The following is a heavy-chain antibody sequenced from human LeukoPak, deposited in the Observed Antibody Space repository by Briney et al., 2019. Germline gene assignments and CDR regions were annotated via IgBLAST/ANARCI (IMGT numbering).Heavy chain of an antibody. CDR1: GGSISSYY. V-gene: IGHV4-59*08. Sequence: YPSETLSLTCTVSGGSISSYYWNWIRQPPGKGLEWIGYIYYSGSTNYNPSLKSRVTISIGTSKNQFSLKLNSVTAADTAVYYCARLTGDPDAFDIWGQGTMVTVSS. CDR2: IYYSGST. D-gene: IGHD7-27*01. CDR3: ARLTGDPDAFDI. J-gene: IGHJ3*02.